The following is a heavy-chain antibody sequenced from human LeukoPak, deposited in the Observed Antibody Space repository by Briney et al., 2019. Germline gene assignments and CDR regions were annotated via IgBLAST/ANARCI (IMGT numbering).Heavy chain of an antibody. J-gene: IGHJ4*02. CDR1: GYIFTSYG. D-gene: IGHD6-13*01. V-gene: IGHV1-18*01. CDR3: AREPAAARFDY. CDR2: ISGHNGKT. Sequence: ASVKVSCKASGYIFTSYGISWVRQAPGQGLEWMGWISGHNGKTSYAQELRGRVTMTTDTSTDTAYMELRSLTSDDTAVYYCAREPAAARFDYWGQGTLVTVSS.